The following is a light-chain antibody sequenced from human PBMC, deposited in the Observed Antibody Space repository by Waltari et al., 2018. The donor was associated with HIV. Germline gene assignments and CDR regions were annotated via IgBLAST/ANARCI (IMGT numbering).Light chain of an antibody. Sequence: QSVLTQPPSVSGAPGQRVTISCTGSSSNIGAGYDVHWYKQLPGTAHNLRIYGNINRPSGVPDRFSGSKSGTSASLAITGLQAEDEADYYCQSYDRSLTGSGVFGGGTKLTVL. CDR1: SSNIGAGYD. CDR3: QSYDRSLTGSGV. CDR2: GNI. V-gene: IGLV1-40*01. J-gene: IGLJ3*02.